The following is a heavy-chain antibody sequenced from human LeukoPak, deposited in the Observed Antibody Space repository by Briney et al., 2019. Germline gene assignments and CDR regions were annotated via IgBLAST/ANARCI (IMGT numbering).Heavy chain of an antibody. CDR3: ARGDDYGYGMDV. J-gene: IGHJ6*02. Sequence: GGSLRLFCAASGFTFSSYNMNWARQAPGKGLEWVSYISTSSGTINYADTVKGRFTISRENAKNSLYLQMNSLRAGDTAVYYCARGDDYGYGMDVWGQGTTVTVSS. CDR2: ISTSSGTI. V-gene: IGHV3-48*01. CDR1: GFTFSSYN.